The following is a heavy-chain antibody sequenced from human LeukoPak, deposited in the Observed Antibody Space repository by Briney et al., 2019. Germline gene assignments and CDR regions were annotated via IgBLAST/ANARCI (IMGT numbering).Heavy chain of an antibody. Sequence: PGGSLRLSCAASGFTFSSYAMSWVRQAPGKGLEWVSAISGSGGSTYYADSVKGRFTISRDNSKNTLYLQMNSLRAEDTAVYYCAKVPCSSTSCPLDYWGQGTLVTVSS. J-gene: IGHJ4*02. CDR2: ISGSGGST. V-gene: IGHV3-23*01. CDR1: GFTFSSYA. D-gene: IGHD2-2*01. CDR3: AKVPCSSTSCPLDY.